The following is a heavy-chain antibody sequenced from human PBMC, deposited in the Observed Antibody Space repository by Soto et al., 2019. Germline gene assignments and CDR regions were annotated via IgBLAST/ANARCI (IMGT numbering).Heavy chain of an antibody. V-gene: IGHV3-30-3*01. CDR3: AREEVGYDFYYGMEV. J-gene: IGHJ6*02. Sequence: WGSLRLSCAASGFTFSSYAMHWVRQAPGKGLEWVAVISYDVSNKYYADSVKGRFTISRDNSKNTLYLQMNSLRAEDTAVYYCAREEVGYDFYYGMEVWGQRTTVTVSS. CDR1: GFTFSSYA. D-gene: IGHD5-12*01. CDR2: ISYDVSNK.